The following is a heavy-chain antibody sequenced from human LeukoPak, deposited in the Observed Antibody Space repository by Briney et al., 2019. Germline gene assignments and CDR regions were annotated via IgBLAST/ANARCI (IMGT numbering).Heavy chain of an antibody. CDR3: ATKRRRVNYTYYYYMDV. J-gene: IGHJ6*03. D-gene: IGHD2-2*02. V-gene: IGHV3-21*01. Sequence: GGSLRLSCAASGFTFSSYEMNWVRQAPGKGLEWVSSISSSSSYIYYADSVKGRFTISRDNAKNSLYLQMNSLRAEDTAVYYCATKRRRVNYTYYYYMDVWGKGTTVTISS. CDR1: GFTFSSYE. CDR2: ISSSSSYI.